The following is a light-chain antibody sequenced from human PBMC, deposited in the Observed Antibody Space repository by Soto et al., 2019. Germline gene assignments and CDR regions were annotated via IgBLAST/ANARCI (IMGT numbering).Light chain of an antibody. V-gene: IGKV3-15*01. CDR3: QQYNNWPPMYT. J-gene: IGKJ2*01. CDR1: QSVGTN. CDR2: GAS. Sequence: EIVMSQSPATLSVSPGERVTLSCRASQSVGTNLAWYQQKVAQAPRLLIYGASTRANGIPARFSGSGSGTEFSLSISSLQSEDFAVYYCQQYNNWPPMYTFGQGTQLEIK.